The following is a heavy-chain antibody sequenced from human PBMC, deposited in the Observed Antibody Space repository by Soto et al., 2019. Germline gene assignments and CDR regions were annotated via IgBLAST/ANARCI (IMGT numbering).Heavy chain of an antibody. CDR1: GYTFNSYG. V-gene: IGHV1-18*01. D-gene: IGHD4-4*01. J-gene: IGHJ6*03. Sequence: QVQLVQSGAEVKKPGASVKVSCKASGYTFNSYGISWVRQAPGQGLEWMGWISAYKANSNYAQKFQGRVTMTTDTSTSTAYLELRSLRSDDTAVYYCARDLKITVTSSYHYIDVWGKGTTVTVSS. CDR2: ISAYKANS. CDR3: ARDLKITVTSSYHYIDV.